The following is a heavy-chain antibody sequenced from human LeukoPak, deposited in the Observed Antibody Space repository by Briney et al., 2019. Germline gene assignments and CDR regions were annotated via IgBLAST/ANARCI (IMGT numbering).Heavy chain of an antibody. CDR3: ARRSYYYDSSGYSIDY. Sequence: GESLKISCKGPGYSFTSYWIGWVRQMPGKGLEWMGIIYPGDSDTRYSPSFQGQVTISADKSISTAYLQWSCLKASDTAMYYCARRSYYYDSSGYSIDYWGQGTLVTVSS. V-gene: IGHV5-51*01. D-gene: IGHD3-22*01. CDR2: IYPGDSDT. J-gene: IGHJ4*02. CDR1: GYSFTSYW.